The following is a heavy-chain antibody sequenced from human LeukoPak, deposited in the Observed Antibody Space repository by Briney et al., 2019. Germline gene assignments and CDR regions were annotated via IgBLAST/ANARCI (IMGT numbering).Heavy chain of an antibody. CDR1: GYRFTNYW. CDR2: IDPSDSYT. J-gene: IGHJ6*02. V-gene: IGHV5-10-1*01. CDR3: ARRPRAYDGVGGMDV. D-gene: IGHD5-12*01. Sequence: GESLRISCEGPGYRFTNYWINWGRQMPEKGLEWRGRIDPSDSYTSYSPSFQGHVTISADKSISTAYLQWSSLKASDTAMYYCARRPRAYDGVGGMDVWGQGTTVTVSS.